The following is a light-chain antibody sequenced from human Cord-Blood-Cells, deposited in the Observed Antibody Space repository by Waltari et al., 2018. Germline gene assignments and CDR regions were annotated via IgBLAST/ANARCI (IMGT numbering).Light chain of an antibody. V-gene: IGLV2-23*01. J-gene: IGLJ1*01. CDR2: EGS. CDR3: CSYAGSSTYV. CDR1: SSDVGSHKS. Sequence: QSALSQSANLSVSPGHSISTFCTAPSSDVGSHKSVSWHQQHPGKAPKLMIYEGSNRPLGVSNRFSGSNAGNTASLTISGLKAEDEADYYCCSYAGSSTYVFGTGTKVTVL.